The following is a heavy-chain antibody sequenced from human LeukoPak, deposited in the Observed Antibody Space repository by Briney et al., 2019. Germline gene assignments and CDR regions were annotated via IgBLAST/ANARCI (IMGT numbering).Heavy chain of an antibody. V-gene: IGHV1-2*02. Sequence: ASVKVSCKASGYTFTGYYMHWVRQAPGQGLEWMGWTNPNSGGTNYAQKFQGRVTMTRDTSISTAYMGLSRLRSDDTAVYYCARVLGLYSSSWYFWGQGTLVTVSS. CDR3: ARVLGLYSSSWYF. J-gene: IGHJ4*02. CDR2: TNPNSGGT. D-gene: IGHD6-13*01. CDR1: GYTFTGYY.